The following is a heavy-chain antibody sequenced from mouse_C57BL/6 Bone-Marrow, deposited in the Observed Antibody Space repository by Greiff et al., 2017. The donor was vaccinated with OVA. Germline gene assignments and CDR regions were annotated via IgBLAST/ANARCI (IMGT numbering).Heavy chain of an antibody. CDR2: IYPGSGST. CDR1: GYTFTSYW. J-gene: IGHJ3*01. CDR3: ARETTVTPGWFAY. Sequence: VQLQQPGAELVKPGASVKMSCKASGYTFTSYWITWVKQRPGQGLEWIGDIYPGSGSTNYNEKFKSKATLTVDTSSSTAYMQLSSLTSEDSAVYYCARETTVTPGWFAYWGQGTLVTVSA. V-gene: IGHV1-55*01. D-gene: IGHD1-1*01.